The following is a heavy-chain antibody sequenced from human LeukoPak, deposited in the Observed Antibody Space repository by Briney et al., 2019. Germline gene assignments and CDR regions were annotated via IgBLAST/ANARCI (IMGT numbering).Heavy chain of an antibody. V-gene: IGHV3-23*01. Sequence: PGGSLRLSCAASGFTFSSYAMSWVPQAPGKGLEWVSAISGSGGSTYYADSVKGRFTTSRDNSKNTLYLQMNSLRAEDTAVYYCARDISPPGRFGEFLFDFWGQGTLVTVSS. D-gene: IGHD3-10*01. CDR1: GFTFSSYA. J-gene: IGHJ4*02. CDR2: ISGSGGST. CDR3: ARDISPPGRFGEFLFDF.